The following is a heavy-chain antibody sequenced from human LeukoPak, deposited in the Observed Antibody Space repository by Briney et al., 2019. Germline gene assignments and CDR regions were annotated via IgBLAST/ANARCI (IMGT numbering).Heavy chain of an antibody. CDR3: ARLWGDTHFEY. D-gene: IGHD3-16*01. CDR1: GGSISSRSYY. CDR2: IYYSGST. J-gene: IGHJ4*02. Sequence: SETLSLTCTVSGGSISSRSYYWGWIRQPPGKGLEWIGSIYYSGSTYYNPSLKSRVTISADTSKNQSSLNLSSVTAADTAVYYCARLWGDTHFEYWGQGTLVTVSS. V-gene: IGHV4-39*01.